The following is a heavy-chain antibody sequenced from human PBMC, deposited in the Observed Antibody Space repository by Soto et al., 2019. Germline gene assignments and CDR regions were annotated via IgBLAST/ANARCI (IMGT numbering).Heavy chain of an antibody. CDR1: GFSLSAGGVG. CDR3: AHRGPKESLFDF. Sequence: QITLKESGPTLVKPTQTLTLTCTFSGFSLSAGGVGVGWIRQPPGKALECLALIYWDDDKRYRPSLKSRLTITKDTSKNQVVLTMTNMDLMDTATYYCAHRGPKESLFDFWGQGTLVTVSS. V-gene: IGHV2-5*02. CDR2: IYWDDDK. J-gene: IGHJ4*02.